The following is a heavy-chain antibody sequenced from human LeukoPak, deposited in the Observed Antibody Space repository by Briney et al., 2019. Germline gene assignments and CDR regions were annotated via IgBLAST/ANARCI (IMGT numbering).Heavy chain of an antibody. D-gene: IGHD3-9*01. J-gene: IGHJ4*02. V-gene: IGHV4-61*02. CDR2: IYTSGST. Sequence: SETLSLTCTVSGGSISSGSYYWSWIRQPAGKELEWIGRIYTSGSTNYNPSLKSRVTISVDKSKNQFSLKLSSVTAADTAVYYCASYRTGLRYFDWLPFDYWGQGTLVTVSS. CDR1: GGSISSGSYY. CDR3: ASYRTGLRYFDWLPFDY.